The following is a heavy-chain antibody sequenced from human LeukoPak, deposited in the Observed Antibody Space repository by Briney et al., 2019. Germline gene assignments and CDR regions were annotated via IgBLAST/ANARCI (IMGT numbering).Heavy chain of an antibody. J-gene: IGHJ4*02. CDR1: GGSISSYY. Sequence: TSSETLSLTCTVSGGSISSYYWSWIRQPPGKGLEWIGYIYYSGSTNYNPSLKSRVTISVDTSKNQFSLKLSSVTAADTAVYYCARTSGIAAAGWGQGTLVTVSS. V-gene: IGHV4-59*01. CDR3: ARTSGIAAAG. D-gene: IGHD6-13*01. CDR2: IYYSGST.